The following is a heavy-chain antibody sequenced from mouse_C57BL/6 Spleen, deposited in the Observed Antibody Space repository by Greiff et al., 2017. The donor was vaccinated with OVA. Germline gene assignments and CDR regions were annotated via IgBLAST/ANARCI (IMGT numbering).Heavy chain of an antibody. D-gene: IGHD2-1*01. CDR3: ATDLLCYGNDYAMDY. V-gene: IGHV2-2*01. J-gene: IGHJ4*01. CDR1: GFSLTSYG. Sequence: QVQLQQSGPGLVQPSQSLSITCTVSGFSLTSYGVHWVRQSPGKGLEWLGVIWSGGSTDYNAAFISRLSISKDNSKSQVFFKMNSLQADDTAIYYCATDLLCYGNDYAMDYWGQGTSVTVSS. CDR2: IWSGGST.